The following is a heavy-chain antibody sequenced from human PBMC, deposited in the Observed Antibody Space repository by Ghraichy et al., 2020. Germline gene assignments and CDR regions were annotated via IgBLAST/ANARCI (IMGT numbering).Heavy chain of an antibody. D-gene: IGHD6-19*01. CDR3: AKGGADSGWFDY. CDR1: GFTFSKFW. V-gene: IGHV3-7*03. J-gene: IGHJ5*01. Sequence: GESLNISCAASGFTFSKFWMTWVRQAPGEGLEWVATIKQDGSEKNYVDSVKGRFTISRDNAKNSLYLQVNSLRAEDTAVYYCAKGGADSGWFDYWGQGTLVTVSS. CDR2: IKQDGSEK.